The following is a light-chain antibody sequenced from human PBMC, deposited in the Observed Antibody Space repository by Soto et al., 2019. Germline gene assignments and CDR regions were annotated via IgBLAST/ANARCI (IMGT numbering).Light chain of an antibody. CDR2: AAS. Sequence: IVLTQSPGTLPLSPGERATLSCRASLSVARNYLAWYQQKPGQAPRLLIYAASGRATGIPDRFSGSGSGTDCTLTISRLEPEDFAVYYCQQYGRAPWTFGQGTNVEIK. J-gene: IGKJ1*01. CDR1: LSVARNY. V-gene: IGKV3-20*01. CDR3: QQYGRAPWT.